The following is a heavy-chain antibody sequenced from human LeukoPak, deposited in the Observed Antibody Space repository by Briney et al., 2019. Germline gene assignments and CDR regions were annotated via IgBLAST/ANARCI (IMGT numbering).Heavy chain of an antibody. Sequence: PGGSLRLSCAASGFTFSSYAMSWVRQAPGKGLEGVSAISGSGGSTYYADSVKGRFTISRDNSKNTLYLQMNSLRAEDTAVYYCAKGLRHSSSSPFDYWGQGTLVTVSS. CDR2: ISGSGGST. V-gene: IGHV3-23*01. J-gene: IGHJ4*02. D-gene: IGHD6-6*01. CDR1: GFTFSSYA. CDR3: AKGLRHSSSSPFDY.